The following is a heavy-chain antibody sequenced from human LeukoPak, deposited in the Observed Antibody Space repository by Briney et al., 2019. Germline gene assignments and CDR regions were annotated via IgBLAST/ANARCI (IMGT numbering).Heavy chain of an antibody. Sequence: GGSVKVSCKASGYTFTSHGISWVRQAPGQGLEWMGRISGYSGDTNYAQKFRSRVTMTTDPSTSTAYLELRSLRSDDTAVYYCARGYCGRGTCYLLYWGQGTLVTVSS. CDR3: ARGYCGRGTCYLLY. CDR2: ISGYSGDT. D-gene: IGHD2-15*01. V-gene: IGHV1-18*01. J-gene: IGHJ4*02. CDR1: GYTFTSHG.